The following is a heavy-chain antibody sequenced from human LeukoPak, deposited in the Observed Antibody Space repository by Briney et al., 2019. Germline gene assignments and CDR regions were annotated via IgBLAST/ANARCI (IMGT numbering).Heavy chain of an antibody. CDR3: ARARSLTVRLFDY. CDR2: ISHTRRV. Sequence: SETLSLTCSFQGESSNTSYWTWLRQPPGKGLEWIGDISHTRRVNVNSSLKSLVSISVDMSRHVFSLRVTSVTAADTAVYYCARARSLTVRLFDYWSQGTLVTVSS. CDR1: GESSNTSY. J-gene: IGHJ4*02. D-gene: IGHD6-6*01. V-gene: IGHV4-34*01.